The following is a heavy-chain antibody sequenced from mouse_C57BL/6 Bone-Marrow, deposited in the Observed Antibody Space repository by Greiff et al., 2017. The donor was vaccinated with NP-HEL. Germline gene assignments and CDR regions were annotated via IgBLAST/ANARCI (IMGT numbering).Heavy chain of an antibody. CDR1: GYTFTSYW. V-gene: IGHV1-50*01. CDR2: IDPSDSYT. Sequence: VQLQQSGAELVKPGASVKLSCKASGYTFTSYWMQWVKQRPGQGLEWIGEIDPSDSYTNYNQKFKGKATLTVDTSSSTAYMQRSSLTSEDSAVYYFASDDYDWYFDVWGTGTTVTVSS. J-gene: IGHJ1*03. D-gene: IGHD2-4*01. CDR3: ASDDYDWYFDV.